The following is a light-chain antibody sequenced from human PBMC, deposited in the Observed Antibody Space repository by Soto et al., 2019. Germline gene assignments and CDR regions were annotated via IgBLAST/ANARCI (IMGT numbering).Light chain of an antibody. V-gene: IGKV3-20*01. CDR3: QQYGGSST. CDR1: QSVSSNQ. Sequence: EIVLTQSPGTLSLSPGERATLSCRASQSVSSNQLAWYQQKPGQAPSLLIYGASSRATGVRDRFSGSGSGTDFTLTISRLEPEDYAVYFCQQYGGSSTFGQGTKVDIK. CDR2: GAS. J-gene: IGKJ1*01.